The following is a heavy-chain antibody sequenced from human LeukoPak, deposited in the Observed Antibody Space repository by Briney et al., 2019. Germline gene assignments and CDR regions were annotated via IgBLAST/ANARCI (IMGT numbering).Heavy chain of an antibody. Sequence: LVESGGGLVQPGGSLRLSCAASGFTFSSYWMHWVRQAPGKGLEWVANVKQDGSEKYYVDPVKGRFTISRDNAKNSLYLQMNSLRAEDTAVYYCARDLKDDYYDSSGYYYYYYYMDVWGKGTTVTVSS. V-gene: IGHV3-7*01. CDR3: ARDLKDDYYDSSGYYYYYYYMDV. CDR2: VKQDGSEK. CDR1: GFTFSSYW. J-gene: IGHJ6*03. D-gene: IGHD3-22*01.